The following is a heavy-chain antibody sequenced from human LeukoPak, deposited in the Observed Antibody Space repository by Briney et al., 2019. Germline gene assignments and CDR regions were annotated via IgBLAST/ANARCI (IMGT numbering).Heavy chain of an antibody. CDR3: ARDYLKVVVAGTAPSASHMDY. Sequence: PRASVKVSCKASGGTFSNNPISWVRQAPGQGLEWMGEIIPIFGTATYAQKFQGRVTITADTSTSTVYMELSSLRSEDMAVYYCARDYLKVVVAGTAPSASHMDYWGQGTLVTVSS. CDR2: IIPIFGTA. V-gene: IGHV1-69*06. J-gene: IGHJ4*02. D-gene: IGHD2-15*01. CDR1: GGTFSNNP.